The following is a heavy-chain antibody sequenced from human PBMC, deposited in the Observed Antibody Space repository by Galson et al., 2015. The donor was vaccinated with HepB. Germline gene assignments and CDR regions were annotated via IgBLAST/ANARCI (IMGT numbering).Heavy chain of an antibody. J-gene: IGHJ4*02. CDR3: ANDMRTTGYPTGPDY. CDR2: ISWNGVST. CDR1: GFRFDDYA. V-gene: IGHV3-9*01. D-gene: IGHD3-9*01. Sequence: SLRLSCAASGFRFDDYAMHWVRQVPGKGLEWVSGISWNGVSTGYTDSVEGRFTIYRDNAKNSLYLQMNSLRTEDTAFYYCANDMRTTGYPTGPDYWGRGTLVTVSS.